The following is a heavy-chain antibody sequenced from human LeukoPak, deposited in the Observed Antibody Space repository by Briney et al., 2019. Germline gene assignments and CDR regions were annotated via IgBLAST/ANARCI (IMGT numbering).Heavy chain of an antibody. CDR3: ARSCPYRYDAFDI. V-gene: IGHV5-51*01. D-gene: IGHD3-16*02. CDR2: IYPGDSDT. CDR1: GYSFTSYW. Sequence: GESLKISCKGSGYSFTSYWIGWVRQMTGKGLEWMGIIYPGDSDTRYSPSFQGQVTISADKSISTAYLQWSSLKASDTAMYYCARSCPYRYDAFDIWGQGTMVTVSS. J-gene: IGHJ3*02.